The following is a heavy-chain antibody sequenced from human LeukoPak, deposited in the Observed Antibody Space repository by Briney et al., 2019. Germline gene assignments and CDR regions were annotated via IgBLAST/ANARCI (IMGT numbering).Heavy chain of an antibody. CDR1: GITLSNYG. J-gene: IGHJ4*02. D-gene: IGHD3-22*01. V-gene: IGHV3-23*01. Sequence: GGSLRLSCAVSGITLSNYGMSWVRQAPGKGLEWVAGISGSGGSTDYADSVKGRFTISRDNRKNTLYLQMNSLRAEDTAVYFCAKRGVVIRVILVGFHKEAYYFDSWGQGALVTVSS. CDR2: ISGSGGST. CDR3: AKRGVVIRVILVGFHKEAYYFDS.